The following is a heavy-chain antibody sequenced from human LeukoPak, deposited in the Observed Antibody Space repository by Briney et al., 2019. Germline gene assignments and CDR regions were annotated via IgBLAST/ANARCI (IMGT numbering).Heavy chain of an antibody. CDR2: IKQDGSEQ. Sequence: AGGSLRLSCAASGFTFSSYWMNWVRQAPGKGLEWVANIKQDGSEQYYVDSVKGRFTVSRDNAKNSLHLQMNSLRAEDTAVYYCARARQSHTVVIRRYFDYWGQGTLVTVSS. CDR3: ARARQSHTVVIRRYFDY. V-gene: IGHV3-7*01. D-gene: IGHD4-23*01. J-gene: IGHJ4*02. CDR1: GFTFSSYW.